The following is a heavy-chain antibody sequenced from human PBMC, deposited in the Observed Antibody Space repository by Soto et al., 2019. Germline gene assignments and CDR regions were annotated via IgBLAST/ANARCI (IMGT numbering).Heavy chain of an antibody. Sequence: PSETLSLTCTVPCGSISSSSYYWGWIRQPPGKGLEWIGSIYYSGSTYYNPSLKSRVTISVDTSKNQFSLKLSSVTAADTAVYYCARSWFLEWLLHQGCWFDPWGQGTLVTVSS. CDR2: IYYSGST. V-gene: IGHV4-39*01. CDR3: ARSWFLEWLLHQGCWFDP. D-gene: IGHD3-3*01. CDR1: CGSISSSSYY. J-gene: IGHJ5*02.